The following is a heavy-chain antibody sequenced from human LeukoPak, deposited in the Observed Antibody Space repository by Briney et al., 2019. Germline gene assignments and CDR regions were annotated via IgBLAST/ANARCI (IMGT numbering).Heavy chain of an antibody. CDR1: GFTFSDYY. J-gene: IGHJ4*02. CDR2: ISRNCSTI. CDR3: ARGYYGDYSQGPVVY. D-gene: IGHD4-17*01. Sequence: PGRSLKLSCAATGFTFSDYYMSCNRKAPGKGLGWVLYISRNCSTIYYANSVKGRFTNSRDNAKHSLYLQMNSLSAEDTAVYFCARGYYGDYSQGPVVYWGQGTLVTVSS. V-gene: IGHV3-11*04.